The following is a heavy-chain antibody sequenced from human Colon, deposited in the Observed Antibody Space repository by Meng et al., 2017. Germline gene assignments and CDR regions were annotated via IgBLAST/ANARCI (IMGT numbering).Heavy chain of an antibody. CDR1: GASVSVNSY. V-gene: IGHV4-4*02. J-gene: IGHJ4*02. CDR2: IDHRGSA. CDR3: ARHGGYYQDF. D-gene: IGHD4-23*01. Sequence: VQVQESGPGLVEPSETLSLACSVSGASVSVNSYWSWVRQPPGRGLEWIGQIDHRGSAYYRPSLNSRVTMSLDKSRNQFSLRLTSVTAADTAVYYCARHGGYYQDFWGQGTLVTASS.